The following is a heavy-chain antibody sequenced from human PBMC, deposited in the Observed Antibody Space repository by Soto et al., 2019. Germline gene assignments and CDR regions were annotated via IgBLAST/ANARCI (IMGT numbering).Heavy chain of an antibody. J-gene: IGHJ4*02. CDR2: INDYGTTI. Sequence: EVQLVESGGGLVQPGGSLRLSCAASGFNLGSYWMHWVRQAPGKGLVWVSRINDYGTTINYAESVEGRFTISRDDAKSEVYLQMNNLRAEDAAVDYCARGGLDPFDYWGQGALVTVSS. CDR1: GFNLGSYW. CDR3: ARGGLDPFDY. V-gene: IGHV3-74*01. D-gene: IGHD1-1*01.